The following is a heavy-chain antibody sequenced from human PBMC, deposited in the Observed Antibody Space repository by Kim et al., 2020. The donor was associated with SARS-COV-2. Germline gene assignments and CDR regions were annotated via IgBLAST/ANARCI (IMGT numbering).Heavy chain of an antibody. CDR3: ARGSGVPYYYCSYGMDV. V-gene: IGHV4-34*01. J-gene: IGHJ6*02. D-gene: IGHD3-10*01. Sequence: LKSRVTISVDTSKNQFSLKLSSVTAADTCVYYCARGSGVPYYYCSYGMDVWGQGTTVTVSS.